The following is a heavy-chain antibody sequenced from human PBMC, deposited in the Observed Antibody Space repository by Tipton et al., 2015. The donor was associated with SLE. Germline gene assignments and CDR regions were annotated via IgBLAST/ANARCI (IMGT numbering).Heavy chain of an antibody. CDR3: ARARPYSSNWYYFDY. D-gene: IGHD6-13*01. CDR1: GFSFSNYA. CDR2: ISDSGGST. V-gene: IGHV3-23*01. Sequence: SLRLSCAASGFSFSNYAMSWVRQAPGKGLEWVSGISDSGGSTNYADSVKGRFTISRDNSKNTLYLQMNSLRAEDTAVYYCARARPYSSNWYYFDYWGQGTLVTVSS. J-gene: IGHJ4*02.